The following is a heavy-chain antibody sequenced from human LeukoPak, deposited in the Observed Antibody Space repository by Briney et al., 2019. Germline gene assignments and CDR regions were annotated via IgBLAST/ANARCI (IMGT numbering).Heavy chain of an antibody. Sequence: SETLSLTCTVSGGSINGYYWSWIRQPPGKGLEWIGRIYTSGSTNYNPSLKSRVTISVDTSKNQFSLKLSSVTAADTAVYYCARVKYYYDSSGYFGPGAFDIWGQGTMVTVSS. CDR3: ARVKYYYDSSGYFGPGAFDI. D-gene: IGHD3-22*01. CDR2: IYTSGST. V-gene: IGHV4-4*07. J-gene: IGHJ3*02. CDR1: GGSINGYY.